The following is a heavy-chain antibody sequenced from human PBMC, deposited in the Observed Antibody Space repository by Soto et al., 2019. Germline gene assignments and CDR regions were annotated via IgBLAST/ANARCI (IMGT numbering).Heavy chain of an antibody. Sequence: QVQLVQSGAEVQKPGSSVKVSCKASGGTFSSSSINWVRQAHGQGLEWMGEILPIFGTANYAQKSQGRVTITADESTSTAYMELSSLRAEDTAVYYCARDGGRHSGGIDYWGQGTLVTVSS. CDR2: ILPIFGTA. D-gene: IGHD1-26*01. CDR1: GGTFSSSS. V-gene: IGHV1-69*01. CDR3: ARDGGRHSGGIDY. J-gene: IGHJ4*02.